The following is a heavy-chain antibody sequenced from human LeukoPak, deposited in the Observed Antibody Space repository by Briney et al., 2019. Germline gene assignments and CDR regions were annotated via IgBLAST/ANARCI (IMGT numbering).Heavy chain of an antibody. CDR3: ARVDYDILTNITPYYYYYMDV. D-gene: IGHD3-9*01. V-gene: IGHV1-2*02. CDR2: INPNSGGT. CDR1: GYTFTGYY. J-gene: IGHJ6*03. Sequence: GASVKVSCKASGYTFTGYYMHWVRQAPGQGLEWMGWINPNSGGTNHAQKFQGRVTMTRDTSISTAYMELSRLRSDDTAVYYCARVDYDILTNITPYYYYYMDVWGKGTTVTVSS.